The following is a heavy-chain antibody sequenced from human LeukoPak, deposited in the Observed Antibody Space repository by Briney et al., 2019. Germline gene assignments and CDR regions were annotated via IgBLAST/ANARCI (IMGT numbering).Heavy chain of an antibody. V-gene: IGHV3-48*03. CDR1: GFTFREYE. J-gene: IGHJ4*02. CDR3: ARVRSGGSSFDY. CDR2: IDSSGGII. D-gene: IGHD2-15*01. Sequence: GGSLRLSCAASGFTFREYEMNWVRQAPGKGLEWVSYIDSSGGIIYYADSVKGRFVISRDNAKNSLYLQMNSLRAEDTAVYYCARVRSGGSSFDYWGQGTLVTVSS.